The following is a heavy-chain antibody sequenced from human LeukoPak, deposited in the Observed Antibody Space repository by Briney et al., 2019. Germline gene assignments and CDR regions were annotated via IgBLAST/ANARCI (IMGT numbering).Heavy chain of an antibody. D-gene: IGHD1-26*01. CDR1: GGSISSYY. CDR3: ARGGASSIPLDY. CDR2: ISNSGST. J-gene: IGHJ4*02. Sequence: SETLSLTCTVSGGSISSYYWSWIRQPPGKGPEWIGHISNSGSTYYSPSLSSRVTISLDTSKNQFSLKLRSVTAADTAVYYCARGGASSIPLDYWGRGTLVTVSS. V-gene: IGHV4-59*01.